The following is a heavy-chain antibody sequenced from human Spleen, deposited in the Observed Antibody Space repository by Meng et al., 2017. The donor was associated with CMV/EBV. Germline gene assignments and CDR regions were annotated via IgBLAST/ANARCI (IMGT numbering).Heavy chain of an antibody. J-gene: IGHJ4*02. V-gene: IGHV4-39*07. CDR2: IYYSGST. CDR1: GGSISSSSYY. D-gene: IGHD3-22*01. Sequence: QLRGSGPGRVKPAETLSRPCTVSGGSISSSSYYWGWIRQPPGKGLEWIGSIYYSGSTYYNPSLKSRVTISVDTSKNQFSLKLSSVTAADTAVYYCARAGAYYYDSSGYYYPFDYWGQGTLVTVSS. CDR3: ARAGAYYYDSSGYYYPFDY.